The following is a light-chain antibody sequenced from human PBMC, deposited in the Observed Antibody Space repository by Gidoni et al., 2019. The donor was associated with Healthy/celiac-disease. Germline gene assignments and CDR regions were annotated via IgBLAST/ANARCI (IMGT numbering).Light chain of an antibody. CDR3: QQYDNIPYT. V-gene: IGKV1-33*01. Sequence: DIQMTQSPSSLSASVGDRVTITCQASQDISNYLNWYQQKPGKAPKLLIYDASNLETGVPSRFSGSGSGTEFTFTISSLQPEDIATYYCQQYDNIPYTFGQGTKVEIK. J-gene: IGKJ2*01. CDR2: DAS. CDR1: QDISNY.